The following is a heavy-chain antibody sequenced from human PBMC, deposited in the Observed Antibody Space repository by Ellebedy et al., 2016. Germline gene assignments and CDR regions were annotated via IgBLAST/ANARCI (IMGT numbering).Heavy chain of an antibody. V-gene: IGHV3-23*01. D-gene: IGHD3-10*01. Sequence: GESLKISXATSGFTFSNFFMSWVRQTPGKGLEWVSTISGDGGSTNLADSVKGRFTISRDNSKNTLDLHMNSLRAEDTAVYYCARAEGITILRGVMIYGMDVWGHGTTVTVSS. CDR2: ISGDGGST. CDR1: GFTFSNFF. CDR3: ARAEGITILRGVMIYGMDV. J-gene: IGHJ6*02.